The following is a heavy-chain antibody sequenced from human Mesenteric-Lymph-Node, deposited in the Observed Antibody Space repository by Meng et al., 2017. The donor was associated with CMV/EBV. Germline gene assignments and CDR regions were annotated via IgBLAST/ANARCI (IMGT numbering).Heavy chain of an antibody. D-gene: IGHD6-13*01. CDR1: GYTFTSYD. J-gene: IGHJ4*02. V-gene: IGHV1-18*01. Sequence: ASVKVSCKASGYTFTSYDINWVRQATGQGLEWMGWISAYNGNTNYAQKLQGRVTMTTDTSTSTAYMELRSLRSDDTAVYYCARVYSSSWYVYYFDYWGQGTLVTSPQ. CDR2: ISAYNGNT. CDR3: ARVYSSSWYVYYFDY.